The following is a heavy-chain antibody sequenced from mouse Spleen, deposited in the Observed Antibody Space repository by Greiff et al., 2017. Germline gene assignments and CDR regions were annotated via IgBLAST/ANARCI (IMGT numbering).Heavy chain of an antibody. CDR3: ARSEFITTVVATKGFDY. Sequence: VQLKESGPELVKPGASVKISCKASGYSFTDYNMNWVKQSNGKSLEWIGVINPNYGTTSYNQKFKGKATLTVDQSSSTAYMQLNSLTSEDSAVYYCARSEFITTVVATKGFDYWGQGTTLTVSS. CDR2: INPNYGTT. D-gene: IGHD1-1*01. CDR1: GYSFTDYN. J-gene: IGHJ2*01. V-gene: IGHV1-39*01.